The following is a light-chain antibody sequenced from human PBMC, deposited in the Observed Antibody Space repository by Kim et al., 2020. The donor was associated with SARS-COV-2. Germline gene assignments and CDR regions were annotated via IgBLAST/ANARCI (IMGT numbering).Light chain of an antibody. CDR1: QSVSSSH. CDR2: DAS. V-gene: IGKV3-20*01. Sequence: SPGERAILSCRASQSVSSSHLAWYQQKLGQAPRFLIYDASSRAAGIPDRFRGSGSGTDFTLTISRLEPEDFAVYYCQQYHRPPWTFGQGTKVDIK. J-gene: IGKJ1*01. CDR3: QQYHRPPWT.